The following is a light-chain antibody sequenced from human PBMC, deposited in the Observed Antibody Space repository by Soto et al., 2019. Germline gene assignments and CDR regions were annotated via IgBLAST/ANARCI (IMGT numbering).Light chain of an antibody. CDR1: QSVSNY. V-gene: IGKV3-11*01. J-gene: IGKJ4*01. CDR3: QQRSNWPPLP. Sequence: EIVLTQSPATLSLSPGERATLSCRASQSVSNYLAWYQQKPGQAPRLLIYDTSNRATGIPGRFSGSGSGTDFTLTISSLEPEDFALYDCQQRSNWPPLPFGGGTKVEIK. CDR2: DTS.